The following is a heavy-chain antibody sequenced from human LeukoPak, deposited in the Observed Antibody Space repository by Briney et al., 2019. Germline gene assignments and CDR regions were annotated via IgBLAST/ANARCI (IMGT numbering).Heavy chain of an antibody. CDR1: GFTFSSYA. CDR2: ISGSGGST. CDR3: AKGKVKRGSYYYYYGTYV. Sequence: GGSLRLSCAASGFTFSSYAMSWVRQAPGKGLEWVSAISGSGGSTYYADSVKGRFTISRDNSKNTLYLQMNSLRAEDTAVYYCAKGKVKRGSYYYYYGTYVWGQGTTVTDSS. J-gene: IGHJ6*02. D-gene: IGHD3-16*01. V-gene: IGHV3-23*01.